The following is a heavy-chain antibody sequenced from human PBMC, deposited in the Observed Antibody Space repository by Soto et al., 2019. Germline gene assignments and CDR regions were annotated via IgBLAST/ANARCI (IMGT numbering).Heavy chain of an antibody. CDR3: ARIALVPAAIGYFDY. CDR2: IYYSGST. V-gene: IGHV4-30-4*01. J-gene: IGHJ4*02. CDR1: GGSISSGDYY. Sequence: PSETLSLTCTVSGGSISSGDYYWSWIRPPPGKGLEWIGYIYYSGSTYYNPSLKSRVTISVDTSKNQFSLKLSSVTAADTAVYYCARIALVPAAIGYFDYWGQGTLVTVSS. D-gene: IGHD2-2*01.